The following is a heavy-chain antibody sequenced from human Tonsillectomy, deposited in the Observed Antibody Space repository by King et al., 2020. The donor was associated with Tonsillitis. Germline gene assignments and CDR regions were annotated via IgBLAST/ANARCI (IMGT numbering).Heavy chain of an antibody. J-gene: IGHJ6*02. CDR2: IIGSGGTI. CDR1: GFSFGSYA. Sequence: VQLVESGGGLVQPGGSLRLSCAASGFSFGSYAMSWVRQASGKGLEWVSGIIGSGGTIYYADSVKGRFTISRDTSKNTLYLQMNSLRGEATGVYYCAKDSGNNYYDMDVWGQGTTVTVSS. CDR3: AKDSGNNYYDMDV. V-gene: IGHV3-23*04.